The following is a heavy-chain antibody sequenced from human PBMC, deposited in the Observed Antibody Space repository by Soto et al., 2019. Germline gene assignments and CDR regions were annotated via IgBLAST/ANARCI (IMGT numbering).Heavy chain of an antibody. CDR1: GGSISSYY. D-gene: IGHD3-22*01. J-gene: IGHJ4*02. Sequence: PSETLSLTCTVSGGSISSYYWSWIRQPPGKGLEWIGYIYCSGSTNYNPSLKSRVTISVDTSKNQFSLKLSSVTAADTAVYYCARYYDSSGYYDYWGQGTLVTVSS. CDR2: IYCSGST. V-gene: IGHV4-59*01. CDR3: ARYYDSSGYYDY.